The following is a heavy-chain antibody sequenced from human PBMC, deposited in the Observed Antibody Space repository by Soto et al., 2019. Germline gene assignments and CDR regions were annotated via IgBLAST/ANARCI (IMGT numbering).Heavy chain of an antibody. J-gene: IGHJ6*03. Sequence: LSLTCTVSGGSISSGGYYWSWIRQHPGKGLEWIGYIYYSGSTYYNPSPKSRVTISVDTPKNQFSLKLSSVTAADTAVYYCARVWSGYGSGSYYYYMDVWGKGTTVTVSS. D-gene: IGHD3-10*01. CDR3: ARVWSGYGSGSYYYYMDV. CDR1: GGSISSGGYY. CDR2: IYYSGST. V-gene: IGHV4-31*03.